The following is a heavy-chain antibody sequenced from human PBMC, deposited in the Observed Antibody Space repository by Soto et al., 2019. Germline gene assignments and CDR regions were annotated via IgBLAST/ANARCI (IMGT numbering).Heavy chain of an antibody. J-gene: IGHJ6*03. CDR1: GGSISSSSYY. V-gene: IGHV4-39*02. D-gene: IGHD2-2*03. CDR3: ARETPPGYCSSTSSSEIGYYYYYYMDV. CDR2: IYYSGST. Sequence: QLQLQESGPGLVKPSETLSLTCTVSGGSISSSSYYWGWIRQPPGKGLEWIGSIYYSGSTSYNPSIKGGIARHVHTSKNQFSLKLSSVTAADTAVYYCARETPPGYCSSTSSSEIGYYYYYYMDVWGKATTVTVSS.